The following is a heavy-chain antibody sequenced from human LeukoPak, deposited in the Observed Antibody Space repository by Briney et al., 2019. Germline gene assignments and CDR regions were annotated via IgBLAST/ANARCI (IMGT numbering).Heavy chain of an antibody. CDR3: ARDRGYCSSTSCYNFDY. CDR2: IVPIFGTA. Sequence: SLKLSCTASGGTFSSYAISWVRESPGHGVESLGGIVPIFGTANYAQKFHGRVTITADETTSTAYMELSSLRSEDTAVYYCARDRGYCSSTSCYNFDYWGQGTLVTVSS. J-gene: IGHJ4*02. CDR1: GGTFSSYA. V-gene: IGHV1-69*13. D-gene: IGHD2-2*02.